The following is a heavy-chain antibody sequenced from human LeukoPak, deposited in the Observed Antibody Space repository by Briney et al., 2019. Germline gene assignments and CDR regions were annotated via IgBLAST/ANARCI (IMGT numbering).Heavy chain of an antibody. J-gene: IGHJ6*03. D-gene: IGHD3-10*01. CDR1: GYTFTSYG. Sequence: GASVKVSCKASGYTFTSYGISWVRQAPGQGLEWMGWINPNSGGTNYAQKFQGRVTMTRDTSISTAYMELSRLRSDDTAVYYCARGTVRGGYYYYMDVWGKGTTVTISS. V-gene: IGHV1-2*02. CDR3: ARGTVRGGYYYYMDV. CDR2: INPNSGGT.